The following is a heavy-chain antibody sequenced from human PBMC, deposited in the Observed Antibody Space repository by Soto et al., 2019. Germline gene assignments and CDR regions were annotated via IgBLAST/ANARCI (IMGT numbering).Heavy chain of an antibody. J-gene: IGHJ4*02. V-gene: IGHV4-30-2*01. D-gene: IGHD2-15*01. CDR1: GGSISSGGYS. CDR2: IYHSGST. Sequence: PSETLSLTCAVSGGSISSGGYSWSWIRQPPGKGLEWIGYIYHSGSTYYNPSLKSRVTISVDTSKHQVSLKVSSVTAADTAMYICVGGYPWVGFDYWGQGTLVTV. CDR3: VGGYPWVGFDY.